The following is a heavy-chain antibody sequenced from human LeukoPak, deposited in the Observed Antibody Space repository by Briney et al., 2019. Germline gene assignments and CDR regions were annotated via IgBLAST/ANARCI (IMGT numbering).Heavy chain of an antibody. J-gene: IGHJ4*02. V-gene: IGHV3-30*04. D-gene: IGHD3-10*01. Sequence: GGSLRLSCTASGSSFTNYALHWVRQAPGKGLDWVAAISYGGHNKYYADSVKGRVTISRDNSRDTLYLQMNSLRAEDTALYYCARDRGSDADYYASGTYYSWGRGTLVTISS. CDR3: ARDRGSDADYYASGTYYS. CDR1: GSSFTNYA. CDR2: ISYGGHNK.